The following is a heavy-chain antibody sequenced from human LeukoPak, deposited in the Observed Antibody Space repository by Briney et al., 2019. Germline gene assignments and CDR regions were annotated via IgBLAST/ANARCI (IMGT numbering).Heavy chain of an antibody. J-gene: IGHJ4*02. Sequence: SGGSLTLSCAASGFTFSSYSMNWVRQAPGKGLEWVSYVSSSSSTIYYAYFMKGRITISSNNAKNSLYLQMNIIRAEDTAVYYCARYCSSNSGYLEGSGGGDYWGQGTLVTVSS. CDR2: VSSSSSTI. CDR3: ARYCSSNSGYLEGSGGGDY. CDR1: GFTFSSYS. V-gene: IGHV3-48*01. D-gene: IGHD2-2*01.